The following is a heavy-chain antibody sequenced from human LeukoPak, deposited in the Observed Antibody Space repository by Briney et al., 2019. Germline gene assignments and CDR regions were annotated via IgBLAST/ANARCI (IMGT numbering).Heavy chain of an antibody. J-gene: IGHJ6*03. CDR1: GYSFTSYW. CDR3: AILGNSSPLGDYYYYMDV. Sequence: GESLQISCKGSGYSFTSYWIGWVRQLPGKGLEWMGIIYPGDSDTRYSPSFQGQVTISADKSISNAQLQWSSLKASDTAMVYCAILGNSSPLGDYYYYMDVWGKGTTVTVSS. D-gene: IGHD6-6*01. CDR2: IYPGDSDT. V-gene: IGHV5-51*01.